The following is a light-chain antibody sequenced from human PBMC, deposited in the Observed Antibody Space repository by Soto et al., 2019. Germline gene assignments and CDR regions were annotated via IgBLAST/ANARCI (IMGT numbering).Light chain of an antibody. CDR1: QSIAGH. J-gene: IGKJ2*01. CDR2: TTS. CDR3: QQSYSTPPYT. V-gene: IGKV1-39*01. Sequence: DIQMTQSPSSLSASVGDRVTITCRASQSIAGHLHWYQQKPGKAPKLLIYTTSSLQSGVPSRFSGSGSGTGFTLTISSLQPEDFATYYCQQSYSTPPYTFGQGTKLEIK.